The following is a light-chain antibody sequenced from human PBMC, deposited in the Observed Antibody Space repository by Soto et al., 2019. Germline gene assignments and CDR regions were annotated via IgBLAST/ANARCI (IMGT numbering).Light chain of an antibody. CDR1: QSVSSSY. Sequence: EILLTQSPGTLSLSPGERPTLSCRASQSVSSSYLAWYQQKPGQATRLLIYGASSRANGIPDRFSGSGSGTDFTLTISSLEPEDFAFYYCQQRSNWHPITFGQGTRLEIK. CDR3: QQRSNWHPIT. CDR2: GAS. J-gene: IGKJ5*01. V-gene: IGKV3D-20*02.